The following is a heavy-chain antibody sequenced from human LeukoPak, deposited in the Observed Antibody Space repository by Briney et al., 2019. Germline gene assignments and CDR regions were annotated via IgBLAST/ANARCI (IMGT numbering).Heavy chain of an antibody. CDR1: GGSISSYY. CDR3: ARESGCSGASCYGLIDY. CDR2: IYYSGST. V-gene: IGHV4-59*01. D-gene: IGHD2-15*01. Sequence: PSETLSLTCTVSGGSISSYYWSWIRQPPGKGLEWIGYIYYSGSTNYNPSLKRRVTISVDTSKNQFSLKLSSVTAADTAVYYCARESGCSGASCYGLIDYWGQGTLVTVSS. J-gene: IGHJ4*02.